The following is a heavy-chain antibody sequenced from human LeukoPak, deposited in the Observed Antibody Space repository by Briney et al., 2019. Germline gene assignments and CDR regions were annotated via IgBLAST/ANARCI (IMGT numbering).Heavy chain of an antibody. Sequence: GGSLRLSCAASGFTFSDYYMSWIRQAPGKGLEWVSYISSSGSTIYYADSVKGRFTISRDNAKNSLYLQMNSLRAEDTAVYYCATALYDWNDVNYWGQGTLVTVSS. CDR3: ATALYDWNDVNY. V-gene: IGHV3-11*01. D-gene: IGHD1-1*01. J-gene: IGHJ4*02. CDR2: ISSSGSTI. CDR1: GFTFSDYY.